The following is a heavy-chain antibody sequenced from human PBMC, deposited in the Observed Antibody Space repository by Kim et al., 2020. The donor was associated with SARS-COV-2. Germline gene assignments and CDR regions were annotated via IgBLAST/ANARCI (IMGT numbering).Heavy chain of an antibody. CDR2: IIPIFGTA. CDR1: GGTFSSYA. Sequence: SVKVSCKASGGTFSSYAISWVRQAPGQGLEWMGGIIPIFGTANYAQKFQGRVTITADESTSTAYMELSSLRSEDTAVYYCARAREERYFDWLRPSFGYYYYYGMDVWGQGTTVTVSS. CDR3: ARAREERYFDWLRPSFGYYYYYGMDV. D-gene: IGHD3-9*01. J-gene: IGHJ6*02. V-gene: IGHV1-69*13.